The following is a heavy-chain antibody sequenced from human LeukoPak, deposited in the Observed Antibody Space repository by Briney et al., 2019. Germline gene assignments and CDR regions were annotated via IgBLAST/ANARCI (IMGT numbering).Heavy chain of an antibody. CDR2: ISSSSSYI. D-gene: IGHD6-19*01. CDR1: GFTFSSYS. J-gene: IGHJ4*02. V-gene: IGHV3-21*04. Sequence: PGGSLRLSCAASGFTFSSYSMNWVRQAPGKGLKWVSSISSSSSYIYYADSVKGRFTISRDNAKNSLYLQMNSLRAEDMALYYCAKDLGGAVAGRAFDYWGQGTLVTVSS. CDR3: AKDLGGAVAGRAFDY.